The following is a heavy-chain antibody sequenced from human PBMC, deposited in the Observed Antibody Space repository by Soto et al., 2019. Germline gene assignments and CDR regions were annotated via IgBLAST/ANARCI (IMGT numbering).Heavy chain of an antibody. Sequence: QLQLQESGPGLVKPSETPSLTCTVSGGSISSSSYYWGWIRQPPGKGLEWIGSSYYSGSTYYNPSLKSRVTISVDTSKNQFSLKLSSVTAADTAVYYCARHSGYDFWSGYFDYWGQGTLVTVSS. V-gene: IGHV4-39*01. CDR1: GGSISSSSYY. D-gene: IGHD3-3*01. CDR2: SYYSGST. J-gene: IGHJ4*02. CDR3: ARHSGYDFWSGYFDY.